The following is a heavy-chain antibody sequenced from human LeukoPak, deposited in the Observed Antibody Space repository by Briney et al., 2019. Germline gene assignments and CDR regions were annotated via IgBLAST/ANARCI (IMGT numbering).Heavy chain of an antibody. Sequence: GGSPRLSCAASGFTFSSYAMSWVRQAPGKGLEWVSAISGSGGSTYYADSVRGRFTISRDNSKNTLYLQMNSLRAEDTAVYYCAKEGSSGYYVYWGQGTLVTVSS. CDR3: AKEGSSGYYVY. J-gene: IGHJ4*02. V-gene: IGHV3-23*01. D-gene: IGHD3-22*01. CDR1: GFTFSSYA. CDR2: ISGSGGST.